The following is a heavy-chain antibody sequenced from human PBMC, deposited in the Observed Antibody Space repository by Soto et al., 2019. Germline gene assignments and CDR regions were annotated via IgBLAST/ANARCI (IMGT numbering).Heavy chain of an antibody. D-gene: IGHD2-15*01. CDR3: ALLVRYYYGMDV. Sequence: PSETQSLTCTVSGGSISSSSYYWGWIRQPPGKGLEWIGSIYYSGSTYYNPSLKSRVTISVDTSKNQFSLKLSTVTAAGTAVYYCALLVRYYYGMDVWGQGTTVTVSS. CDR1: GGSISSSSYY. J-gene: IGHJ6*02. V-gene: IGHV4-39*01. CDR2: IYYSGST.